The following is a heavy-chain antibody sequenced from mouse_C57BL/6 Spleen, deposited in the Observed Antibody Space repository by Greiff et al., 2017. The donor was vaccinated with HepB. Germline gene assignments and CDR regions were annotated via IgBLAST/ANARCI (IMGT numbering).Heavy chain of an antibody. CDR2: ISGGGGNT. CDR1: GFTFSSYT. V-gene: IGHV5-9*01. CDR3: ARDSSGLRYYAMDY. D-gene: IGHD3-2*02. J-gene: IGHJ4*01. Sequence: EVKLVESGGGLVKPGGSLKLSCAASGFTFSSYTMSWVRQTPEKRLEWVATISGGGGNTYYPDSVKGRFTISRDNAKNTLYLQMSSLRSEDTALYYCARDSSGLRYYAMDYWGQGTSVTVSS.